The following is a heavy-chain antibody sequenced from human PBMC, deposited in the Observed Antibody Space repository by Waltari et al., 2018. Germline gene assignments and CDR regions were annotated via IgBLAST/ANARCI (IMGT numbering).Heavy chain of an antibody. Sequence: QVQLVQSGAELKKPGASVILYCKASGYTFTSYYIQWVRQEPGQGLAWMGVMNSWGDTTIYAQKFQGRVTRTRYTSTSTVYMELSSLRSEDTAVYYCARLGITMTPDYWGQGTLVTVSS. J-gene: IGHJ4*02. CDR3: ARLGITMTPDY. V-gene: IGHV1-46*01. CDR2: MNSWGDTT. CDR1: GYTFTSYY.